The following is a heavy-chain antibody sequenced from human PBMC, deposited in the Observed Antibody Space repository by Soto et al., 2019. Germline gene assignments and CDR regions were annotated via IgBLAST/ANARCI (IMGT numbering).Heavy chain of an antibody. CDR2: MNPNSGNT. J-gene: IGHJ4*02. D-gene: IGHD3-3*01. CDR3: ARFDFWSGYPLDY. V-gene: IGHV1-8*01. CDR1: GYTFTSYD. Sequence: ASVKVSCKASGYTFTSYDINWVRQATGQGLEWMGWMNPNSGNTGYAQKFQGRVTMTRNTSISTAYMELSSLRSEDTAVYYCARFDFWSGYPLDYWGQGTLVTVSS.